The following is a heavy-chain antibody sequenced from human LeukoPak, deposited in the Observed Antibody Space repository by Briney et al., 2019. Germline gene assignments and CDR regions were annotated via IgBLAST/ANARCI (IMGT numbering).Heavy chain of an antibody. CDR3: TREDY. J-gene: IGHJ4*02. CDR1: GYTFTGFY. CDR2: IHPDSGGT. Sequence: GASVKVSCKASGYTFTGFYLHWVRQAPGQGLEWMGWIHPDSGGTNYAQTFQGRVTMTRDTSISTAYMELSRLRSDDSAVYYCTREDYWGQGTLVTVSS. V-gene: IGHV1-2*02.